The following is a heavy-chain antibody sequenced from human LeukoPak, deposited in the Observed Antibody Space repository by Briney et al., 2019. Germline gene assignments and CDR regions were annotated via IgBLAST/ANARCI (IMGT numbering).Heavy chain of an antibody. J-gene: IGHJ6*03. CDR1: GFTFNNYA. CDR2: ISSSGSTI. V-gene: IGHV3-48*04. Sequence: QPGGSLRLSCVASGFTFNNYAMTWVRQAPGKGLEWVSYISSSGSTIYYADSVKGRFTISRDNAKNSLYLQMNSLRAEDTAVYYCARGTYGEDYYYYYMDVWGKGTTVTISS. CDR3: ARGTYGEDYYYYYMDV. D-gene: IGHD3-10*01.